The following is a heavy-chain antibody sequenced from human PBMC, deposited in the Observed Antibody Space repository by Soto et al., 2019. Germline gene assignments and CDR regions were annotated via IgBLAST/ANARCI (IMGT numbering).Heavy chain of an antibody. V-gene: IGHV5-10-1*01. J-gene: IGHJ6*02. Sequence: PGESLKISCKGSGYSFTSYWISWVRQMPGKGLEWMGRIDPSDSYTNYSPSFQGHVTISADKSISTAYVQWSSLKASDTAMYYCARHGKYDFWCGYSYGMDVWGQGTTVTVSS. CDR3: ARHGKYDFWCGYSYGMDV. CDR1: GYSFTSYW. CDR2: IDPSDSYT. D-gene: IGHD3-3*01.